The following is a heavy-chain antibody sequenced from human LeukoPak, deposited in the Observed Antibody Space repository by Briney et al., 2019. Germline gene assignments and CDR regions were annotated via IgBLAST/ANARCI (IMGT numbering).Heavy chain of an antibody. D-gene: IGHD4-17*01. CDR3: AKERADYGDYEYGMDV. CDR1: AFTFSSYW. V-gene: IGHV3-74*01. Sequence: GGSLRLSCAASAFTFSSYWMHWVRQAPGKGLVWVSRINSDGSSTNYADSVKGRFTISRDNAKNTLYLQMNSLRAEDTAVYYCAKERADYGDYEYGMDVWGQGTTVTVSS. CDR2: INSDGSST. J-gene: IGHJ6*02.